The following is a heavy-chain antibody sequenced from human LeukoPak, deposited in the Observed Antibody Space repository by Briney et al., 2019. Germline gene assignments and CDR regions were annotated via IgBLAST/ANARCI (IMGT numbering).Heavy chain of an antibody. CDR1: GFTFSSYW. CDR3: ARDLGQYYDTSDNWFDP. V-gene: IGHV3-7*01. D-gene: IGHD3-22*01. Sequence: GGSLRLSCVASGFTFSSYWLSWVRQAPGKGLEWVANIRQDGSEKFYVDSVRGRFTISRDNAKNTLNLQMNSLRAEDTAVYYCARDLGQYYDTSDNWFDPWGQGTLVTVSS. CDR2: IRQDGSEK. J-gene: IGHJ5*02.